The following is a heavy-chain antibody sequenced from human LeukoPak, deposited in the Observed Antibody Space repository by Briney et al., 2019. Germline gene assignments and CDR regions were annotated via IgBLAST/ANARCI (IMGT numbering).Heavy chain of an antibody. CDR1: GYTFTGYY. J-gene: IGHJ4*02. CDR2: INPNSGGT. V-gene: IGHV1-2*02. D-gene: IGHD5-18*01. CDR3: ARGGGDSYGATDY. Sequence: ASVKVSCKASGYTFTGYYMHWVRQAPGQGLEWMGWINPNSGGTKYAQKFQGRVTMTRDTSISTAYMELSRLRSDDTAVYYCARGGGDSYGATDYWGQGTLVTVSS.